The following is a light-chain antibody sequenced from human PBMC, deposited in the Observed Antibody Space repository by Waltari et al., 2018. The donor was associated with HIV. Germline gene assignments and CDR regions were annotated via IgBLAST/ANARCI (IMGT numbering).Light chain of an antibody. J-gene: IGKJ4*01. CDR2: DAS. Sequence: DIQMTQSPSSLSASVGDRVTITCQASQDINNYLNWYQQRPGKAPRLLIYDASTLETGVPSRFNGSGSGTDFTFTVTSLQPEDSATYYCQHYNNYPLIFGGGTKVDIK. CDR1: QDINNY. CDR3: QHYNNYPLI. V-gene: IGKV1-33*01.